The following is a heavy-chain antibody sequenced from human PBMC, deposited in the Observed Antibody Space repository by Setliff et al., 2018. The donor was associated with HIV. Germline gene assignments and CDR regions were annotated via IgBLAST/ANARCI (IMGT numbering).Heavy chain of an antibody. CDR3: AKTQTVITVYGPFDS. J-gene: IGHJ4*02. CDR2: IKQDASEK. V-gene: IGHV3-7*03. Sequence: PGGSLRLSCAASGFTFSSYWMSWVRQAPGKGLEWVANIKQDASEKYYGDSVKGRFTISRDNAKNSLYLQMNSLRADDTAMYYCAKTQTVITVYGPFDSWGQGTPVTSPQ. D-gene: IGHD4-4*01. CDR1: GFTFSSYW.